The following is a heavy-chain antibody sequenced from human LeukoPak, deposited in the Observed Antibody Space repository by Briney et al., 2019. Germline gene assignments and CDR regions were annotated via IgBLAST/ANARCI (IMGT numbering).Heavy chain of an antibody. CDR3: ATTDYGDYSFDY. D-gene: IGHD4-17*01. CDR2: IYYSGST. V-gene: IGHV4-61*01. J-gene: IGHJ4*02. Sequence: SETLSLTCTVSGGSVSSGSYYWSWIRQPPGKGLEWIGYIYYSGSTNYNPSLKSRGTISVDTSKNQFSLKLSSVTAADTAVYYCATTDYGDYSFDYWGQGTLVTVSS. CDR1: GGSVSSGSYY.